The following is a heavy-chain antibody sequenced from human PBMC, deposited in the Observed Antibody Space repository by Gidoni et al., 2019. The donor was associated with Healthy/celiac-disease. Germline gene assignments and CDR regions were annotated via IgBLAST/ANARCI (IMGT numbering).Heavy chain of an antibody. Sequence: QVQLVESGGGVVQPGRSLRLSCAASGFTFSSYGMHWVRQAPGKGLEWVAVIWYDGSNKYYADSVKGRFTISRDNSKNTLYLQMNSLRAEDTAVYYCASSGFGTDILTAHEGLGAFDIWGQGTMVTVSS. CDR3: ASSGFGTDILTAHEGLGAFDI. D-gene: IGHD3-9*01. CDR1: GFTFSSYG. V-gene: IGHV3-33*01. CDR2: IWYDGSNK. J-gene: IGHJ3*02.